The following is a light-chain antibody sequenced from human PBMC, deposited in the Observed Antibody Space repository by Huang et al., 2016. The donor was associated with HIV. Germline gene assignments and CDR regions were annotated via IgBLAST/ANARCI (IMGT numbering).Light chain of an antibody. J-gene: IGKJ4*01. CDR2: GAS. Sequence: EIVLTQSPATLSVSPGERATLSCRASQSVRTNLAWYQQRPGQAPRLLIYGASTRATAIPVTFSGSGSGTEFTLTISSLQSEEFAVYYCQQYSKLPLTFGGGTRVEIK. CDR3: QQYSKLPLT. CDR1: QSVRTN. V-gene: IGKV3-15*01.